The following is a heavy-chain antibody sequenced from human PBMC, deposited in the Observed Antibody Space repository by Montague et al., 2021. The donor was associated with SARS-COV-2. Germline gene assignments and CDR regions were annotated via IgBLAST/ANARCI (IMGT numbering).Heavy chain of an antibody. CDR1: GFTFSSYA. J-gene: IGHJ4*02. CDR2: ISYDGSNK. CDR3: ASELADYGDFDY. Sequence: SRSLSWAASGFTFSSYAMHWVRQAPGKGLEWVAVISYDGSNKYYADSVKGRFTISRDNSKNTLYLQMNSLRAEDTAVYYCASELADYGDFDYWGQGTLVTVSS. V-gene: IGHV3-30-3*01. D-gene: IGHD4-17*01.